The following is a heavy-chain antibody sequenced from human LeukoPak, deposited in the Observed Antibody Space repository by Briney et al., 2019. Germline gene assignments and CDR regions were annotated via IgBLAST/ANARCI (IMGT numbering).Heavy chain of an antibody. D-gene: IGHD1/OR15-1a*01. CDR1: GFTFSSYS. J-gene: IGHJ6*02. Sequence: GGSLRLSCAASGFTFSSYSMNWVRQAPGKGLEWVSSITGSSTYIHYADSVKGRFTISRDNAKNSLYLQMNSLRAEDTAVYYCARENKTYYYYYGMDVWGQGTTVTVSS. V-gene: IGHV3-21*01. CDR3: ARENKTYYYYYGMDV. CDR2: ITGSSTYI.